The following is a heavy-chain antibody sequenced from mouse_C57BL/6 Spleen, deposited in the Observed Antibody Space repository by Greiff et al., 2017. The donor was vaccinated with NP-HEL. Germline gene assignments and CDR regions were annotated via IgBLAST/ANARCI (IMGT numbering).Heavy chain of an antibody. V-gene: IGHV1-54*01. J-gene: IGHJ3*01. CDR2: INPGSGGT. D-gene: IGHD2-5*01. CDR1: GYAFTNYL. CDR3: AREAYYSNYWFAY. Sequence: VQLQQSGAELVRPGTSVKVSCKASGYAFTNYLIEWVKQRPGQGLEWIGVINPGSGGTNYNGKFKGKATLTADKSSSTAYMQLSSLTSEDSAVYFCAREAYYSNYWFAYWGQGTLVTVSA.